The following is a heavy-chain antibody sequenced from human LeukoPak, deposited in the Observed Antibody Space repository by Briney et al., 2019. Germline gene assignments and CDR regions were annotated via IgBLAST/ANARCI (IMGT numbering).Heavy chain of an antibody. D-gene: IGHD3-22*01. Sequence: PSETLSLTCTVSGGFISSYYWSWIRQPPGKGLEWIGYIYYSGSTNYNPSLKSRVTISVDTSKNQFSLKLSSVTAADTAVYYCARHKGYYDSSGYYYYYGMDVWGQGTTVTVSS. J-gene: IGHJ6*02. V-gene: IGHV4-59*08. CDR2: IYYSGST. CDR3: ARHKGYYDSSGYYYYYGMDV. CDR1: GGFISSYY.